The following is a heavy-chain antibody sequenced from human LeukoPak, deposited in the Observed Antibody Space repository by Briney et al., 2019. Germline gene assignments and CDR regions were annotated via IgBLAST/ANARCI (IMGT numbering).Heavy chain of an antibody. J-gene: IGHJ4*02. CDR3: ASYRIGVMAAAGTSVGY. CDR2: ISNDGSKK. V-gene: IGHV3-30-3*01. D-gene: IGHD6-13*01. Sequence: GGSLRLSCAASRFTFTTYAVHWVRQAPGKGLEWVALISNDGSKKYYADSVKGRFTISRNNSNNTLYLQMNSLRAEDTAVYYCASYRIGVMAAAGTSVGYWGQGTLVTVSS. CDR1: RFTFTTYA.